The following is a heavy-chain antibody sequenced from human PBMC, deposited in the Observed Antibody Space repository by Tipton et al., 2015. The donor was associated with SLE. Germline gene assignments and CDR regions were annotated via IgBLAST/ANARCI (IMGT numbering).Heavy chain of an antibody. CDR3: ARGGRGGFDAFDI. Sequence: GLVKPSETLSLTCAVSGYSISSGYYWGWIRQPPGKGLEWIGSIYHSGSTYYNPSLKSRVTISVDTSKNQFSLKLSSVTAADTAVYYCARGGRGGFDAFDIWGQGTMVTVSS. D-gene: IGHD3-16*01. J-gene: IGHJ3*02. CDR2: IYHSGST. CDR1: GYSISSGYY. V-gene: IGHV4-38-2*01.